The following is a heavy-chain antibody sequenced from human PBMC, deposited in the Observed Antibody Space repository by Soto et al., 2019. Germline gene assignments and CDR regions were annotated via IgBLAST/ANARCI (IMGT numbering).Heavy chain of an antibody. Sequence: QVQLVQSGAEVKKPGASVKVSCKASGYTFTSYGISWVRQAPGQGLEWLGWISAYNGNTNYAQKLQGRVTVTTDTSSSTTYMELRSLRSDDTAMYYCARDRAVTMSYGMHVWRQGTTVTVSS. J-gene: IGHJ6*02. CDR2: ISAYNGNT. CDR1: GYTFTSYG. V-gene: IGHV1-18*01. D-gene: IGHD4-17*01. CDR3: ARDRAVTMSYGMHV.